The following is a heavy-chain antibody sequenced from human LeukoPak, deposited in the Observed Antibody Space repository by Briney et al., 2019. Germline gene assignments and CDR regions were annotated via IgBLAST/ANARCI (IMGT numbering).Heavy chain of an antibody. V-gene: IGHV4-39*07. CDR2: IYYTGST. CDR1: GGSINNSSYY. CDR3: ARVGCTGGSCYRSRGAFDI. J-gene: IGHJ3*02. D-gene: IGHD2-15*01. Sequence: IPSETLSLTCTVSGGSINNSSYYWGWIRQPPGKGLEWIGSIYYTGSTTYNPSLKSRVTISVDTSKNQFSLKLNSVTAADTAVYYRARVGCTGGSCYRSRGAFDIWGQGTMVTVSS.